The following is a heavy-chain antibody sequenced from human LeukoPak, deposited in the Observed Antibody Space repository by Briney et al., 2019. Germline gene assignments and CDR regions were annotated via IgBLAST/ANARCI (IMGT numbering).Heavy chain of an antibody. D-gene: IGHD3-10*01. CDR2: IYYSGST. CDR3: ARSNGSGSYYFDY. Sequence: SETLSLTCTVSGGSVSSGSYYWSWIRQPPGKGLEWIGYIYYSGSTNYNPSLKSRVTISVDTSKNQFSLKLSSVTAADTAVYYCARSNGSGSYYFDYWGQGTLVTVSS. V-gene: IGHV4-61*01. CDR1: GGSVSSGSYY. J-gene: IGHJ4*02.